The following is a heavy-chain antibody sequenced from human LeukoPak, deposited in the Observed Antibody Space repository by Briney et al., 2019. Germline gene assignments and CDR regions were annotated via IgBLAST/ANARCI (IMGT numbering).Heavy chain of an antibody. V-gene: IGHV3-23*01. CDR2: ISGSGGST. J-gene: IGHJ4*02. CDR3: AKDLLGLYYYDSSGYYFYY. Sequence: PGGSLRLSCAASGFTFSSYAMSWVRQAPGKGLEWVSAISGSGGSTYYADSVKGRFTISRDNSKNTLYLQMNSLRAEDTAVYYCAKDLLGLYYYDSSGYYFYYWGQGTLVTVSS. D-gene: IGHD3-22*01. CDR1: GFTFSSYA.